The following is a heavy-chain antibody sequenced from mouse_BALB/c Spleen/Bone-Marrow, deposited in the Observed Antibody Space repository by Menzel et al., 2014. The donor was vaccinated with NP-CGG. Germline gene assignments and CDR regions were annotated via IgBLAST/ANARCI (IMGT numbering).Heavy chain of an antibody. Sequence: QVQLQQSGPELVRPGVSVKISCKGFGYTFTGYAIHWVKQSHAKTLEWIGVISSYSGNTNYNQKFKGRATMTADKSSSTAYMELARLTSEDSAIYYCASTAGTQYDYFAYWGQGTTLTVSS. CDR2: ISSYSGNT. V-gene: IGHV1-67*01. CDR3: ASTAGTQYDYFAY. D-gene: IGHD1-2*01. J-gene: IGHJ2*01. CDR1: GYTFTGYA.